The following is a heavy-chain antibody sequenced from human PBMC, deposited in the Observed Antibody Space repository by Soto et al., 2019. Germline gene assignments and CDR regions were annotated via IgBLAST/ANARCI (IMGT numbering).Heavy chain of an antibody. D-gene: IGHD3-3*01. CDR1: GFSLSTSGAA. Sequence: QITLKESGPPLVKPTQTLTLTCTFSGFSLSTSGAAVGWIRQPPGRALEWLALIYWDGDRRYNPSLQSRLTIDKDTSRNQVALTLTSVDPADTATYYCAHRATMTIFGLIIDNGVWFDPWGQGTLVIVSS. CDR3: AHRATMTIFGLIIDNGVWFDP. V-gene: IGHV2-5*02. J-gene: IGHJ5*02. CDR2: IYWDGDR.